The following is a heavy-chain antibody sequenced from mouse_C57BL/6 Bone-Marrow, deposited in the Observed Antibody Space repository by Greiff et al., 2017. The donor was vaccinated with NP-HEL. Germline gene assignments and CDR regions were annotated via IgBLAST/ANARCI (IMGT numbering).Heavy chain of an antibody. V-gene: IGHV1-42*01. CDR1: GYSFTGYY. CDR2: INPSTGGT. Sequence: EVQLQQSGPELVKPGASVKISCKASGYSFTGYYMNWVKQSPEKSLEWIGEINPSTGGTTYNQKFKAKATMTVDKSSSTAYMQLKRLTSEDSAVYYCARRAMANYFDYWGQGTTLTVSS. J-gene: IGHJ2*01. CDR3: ARRAMANYFDY. D-gene: IGHD2-3*01.